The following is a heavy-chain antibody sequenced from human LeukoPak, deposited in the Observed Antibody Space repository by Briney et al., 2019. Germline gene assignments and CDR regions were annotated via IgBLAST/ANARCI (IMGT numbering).Heavy chain of an antibody. V-gene: IGHV3-23*01. J-gene: IGHJ4*02. CDR2: ISGNSDGA. CDR3: ARVNPPTWIQLWAPLDY. Sequence: PGGSLRLSCAASGFTFSNYVMGWVRQAPGKGLEWVSAISGNSDGADYADSVRGRFTISRDNSQNMVYQQMNSLRSEDTAVYYCARVNPPTWIQLWAPLDYWGQGTLVTVSS. D-gene: IGHD5-18*01. CDR1: GFTFSNYV.